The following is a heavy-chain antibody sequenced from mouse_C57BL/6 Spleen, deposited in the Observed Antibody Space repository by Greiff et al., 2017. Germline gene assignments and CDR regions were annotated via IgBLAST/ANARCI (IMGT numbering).Heavy chain of an antibody. J-gene: IGHJ2*01. CDR1: GFTFSSYA. V-gene: IGHV5-4*03. CDR2: ISDGGSYT. CDR3: ATTDYFDY. Sequence: EVKVEESGGGLVKPGGSLKLSCAASGFTFSSYAMSWVRQTPEKRLEWVATISDGGSYTYYPDNVKGRFTISRDNAKNNLYLQMSHLKSEDTAMYYCATTDYFDYWGQGTTLTVSS. D-gene: IGHD1-1*01.